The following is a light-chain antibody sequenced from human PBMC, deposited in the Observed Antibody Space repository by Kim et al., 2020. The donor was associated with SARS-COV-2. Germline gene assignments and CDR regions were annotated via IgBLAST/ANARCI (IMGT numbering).Light chain of an antibody. CDR3: QQNYITPFT. Sequence: DIQMTQSPPSLSASVGDRVTITCRTSQSISSHLNWYHQKPGRAPKLLIYAASTLQGGVPSRFSGSGSETDFTLTISSLQPEDFGTYFCQQNYITPFTFGPGTKVDIK. V-gene: IGKV1-39*01. CDR1: QSISSH. CDR2: AAS. J-gene: IGKJ3*01.